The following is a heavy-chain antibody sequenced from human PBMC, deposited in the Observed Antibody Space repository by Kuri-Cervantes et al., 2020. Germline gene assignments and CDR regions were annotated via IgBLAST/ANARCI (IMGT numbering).Heavy chain of an antibody. D-gene: IGHD2-2*01. CDR2: IKEDGREK. CDR3: ARGPGYCSSTSCYSGMDV. Sequence: GESLKISCVASGFTFSNYWMTWVRQPPGKGLEWVANIKEDGREKYYVDSVKGRFTISRDNSKNTLYLQMNSLRAEDTAVYYCARGPGYCSSTSCYSGMDVWGQGTTVTVSS. V-gene: IGHV3-7*01. CDR1: GFTFSNYW. J-gene: IGHJ6*02.